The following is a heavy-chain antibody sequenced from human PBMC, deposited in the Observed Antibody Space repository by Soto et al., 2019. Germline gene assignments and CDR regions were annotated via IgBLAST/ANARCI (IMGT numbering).Heavy chain of an antibody. D-gene: IGHD2-15*01. CDR2: ISGSGGST. CDR3: AKDKEVARSGFYYYYYGMDV. Sequence: GSLRLSCAASGFTFSSYAMSWVRQAPGKGLEWVSAISGSGGSTYYADSVKGRFTISRDNSKNTLYLQMNSLRAEDTAVYYCAKDKEVARSGFYYYYYGMDVWGQGTTVTVSS. J-gene: IGHJ6*02. V-gene: IGHV3-23*01. CDR1: GFTFSSYA.